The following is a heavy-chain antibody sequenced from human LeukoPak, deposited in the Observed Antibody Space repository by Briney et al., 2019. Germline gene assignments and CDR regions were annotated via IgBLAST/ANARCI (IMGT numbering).Heavy chain of an antibody. J-gene: IGHJ4*02. Sequence: GGSLRLSCAASGFTFSSYARSWVRQAPGKGLEWVSAISGSGGSTYYADSVKGRFTISRDNSNNTLYLQMNSLRAEDTAIYYCAKDYRHDWGSYYSTDWGQGTLVTVSS. D-gene: IGHD3-10*01. CDR2: ISGSGGST. V-gene: IGHV3-23*01. CDR3: AKDYRHDWGSYYSTD. CDR1: GFTFSSYA.